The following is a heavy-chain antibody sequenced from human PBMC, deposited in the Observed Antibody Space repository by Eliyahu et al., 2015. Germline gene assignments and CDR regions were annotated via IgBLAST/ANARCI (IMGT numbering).Heavy chain of an antibody. Sequence: QVHLNQWGAGLLKPSETLSLTCAVSGASFRDYXWSWIRXXPDKGLEWIGDMYRDGNTRYNPSLKSRVTVSGDTSKNQFSLKLTAVTAADTAVYYCASLEPPLRYYFDSWGQGVLVTVSS. V-gene: IGHV4-34*01. D-gene: IGHD1-1*01. CDR3: ASLEPPLRYYFDS. CDR2: MYRDGNT. J-gene: IGHJ4*02. CDR1: GASFRDYX.